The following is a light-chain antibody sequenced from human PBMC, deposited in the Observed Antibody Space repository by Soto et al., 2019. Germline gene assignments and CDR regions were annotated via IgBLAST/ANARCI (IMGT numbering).Light chain of an antibody. CDR2: STN. J-gene: IGLJ3*02. Sequence: QTVVTQEPSFSVSPGGTVTLTCGLSSGSVSTSYYPSWYQQTPGQAPRTLIYSTNTRSSGVPDRFSGSILGNKAALTITGAKEDEESDYSLVLYMGSGIRVFGGGTKLTVL. V-gene: IGLV8-61*01. CDR1: SGSVSTSYY. CDR3: VLYMGSGIRV.